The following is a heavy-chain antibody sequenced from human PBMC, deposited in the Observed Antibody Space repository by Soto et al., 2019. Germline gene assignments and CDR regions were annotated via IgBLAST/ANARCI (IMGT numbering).Heavy chain of an antibody. CDR2: INAGNGNT. J-gene: IGHJ4*02. D-gene: IGHD6-19*01. CDR1: GYPFTSYA. Sequence: ASLKVSCKSSGYPFTSYAMHWVRQAPGQRLEWMGWINAGNGNTKYSQKFQGRVTITRDTSASTAYMELSSLRSEDTAVYYCARKTGVAGAFDYWGQGTLVTVSS. CDR3: ARKTGVAGAFDY. V-gene: IGHV1-3*01.